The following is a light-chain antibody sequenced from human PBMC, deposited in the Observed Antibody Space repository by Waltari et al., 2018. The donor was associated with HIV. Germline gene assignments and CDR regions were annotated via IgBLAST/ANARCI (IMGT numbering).Light chain of an antibody. Sequence: EIVLTQSPATLSLSPGERATLSCGASQSISNNYLAWDQQKPGQAPRFLIYDASNRATGIADRFRGSGSGTDFTLTITRLEPEDFAVYYCQQYGSSPLTFGGGTKVEIK. CDR1: QSISNNY. J-gene: IGKJ4*01. V-gene: IGKV3D-20*01. CDR3: QQYGSSPLT. CDR2: DAS.